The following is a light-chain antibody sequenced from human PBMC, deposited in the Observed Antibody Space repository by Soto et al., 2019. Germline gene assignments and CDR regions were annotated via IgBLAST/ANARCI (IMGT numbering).Light chain of an antibody. Sequence: EIVLTQSPGTLSLSPGERATLSCRASQSVSNNYLAWYQQKPGQAPRLLIYGASNRATGIPDRFSGSGSGTDFTLTISRLEPEDVAVYFCLQRSNWPRTFGQGTKVDIK. CDR3: LQRSNWPRT. CDR2: GAS. CDR1: QSVSNNY. V-gene: IGKV3D-20*02. J-gene: IGKJ1*01.